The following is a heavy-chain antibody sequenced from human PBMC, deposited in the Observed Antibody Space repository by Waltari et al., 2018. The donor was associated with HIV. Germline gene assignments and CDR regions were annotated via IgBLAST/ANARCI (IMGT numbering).Heavy chain of an antibody. Sequence: HVQLQQWGAGLSKPSEPLSLSCAVSGGSFSGYYWSCIRQPPGKGLEWIGEINHSGSTNYNPSLKSRVTISVDTSKNQFSLKLSSVTAADTAVYYCARGVREGMGAALGYWGQGTLVTVSS. CDR2: INHSGST. CDR1: GGSFSGYY. V-gene: IGHV4-34*01. J-gene: IGHJ4*02. D-gene: IGHD2-15*01. CDR3: ARGVREGMGAALGY.